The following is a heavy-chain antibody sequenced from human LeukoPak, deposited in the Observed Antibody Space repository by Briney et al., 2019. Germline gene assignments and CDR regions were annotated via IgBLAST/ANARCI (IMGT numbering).Heavy chain of an antibody. Sequence: PGGSLRLSCAASGFTFSTASLHWVRQAPGRGLEWVSAFDTGFGTYYPDSLKGRFTISRDNSKNTLYLQMNSLRAEDTAVYYCAKDIVVVPAAMFEAFDIWGQGTMVTVSS. J-gene: IGHJ3*02. D-gene: IGHD2-2*01. CDR1: GFTFSTAS. CDR2: FDTGFGT. V-gene: IGHV3-23*01. CDR3: AKDIVVVPAAMFEAFDI.